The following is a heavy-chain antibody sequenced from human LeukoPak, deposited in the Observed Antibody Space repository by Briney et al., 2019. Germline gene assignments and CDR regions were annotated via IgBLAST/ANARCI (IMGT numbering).Heavy chain of an antibody. V-gene: IGHV4-59*01. Sequence: SETLSLTCTVSGGSISSYYWSRIRQPPGKGLEWIGYIYYSGSTNYNPSLESRVTISVDTSKNQFSLKLSSVTAADTAVYYCARTFPSPRRGGRYFLDYWGQGTLVTVSS. CDR2: IYYSGST. CDR1: GGSISSYY. CDR3: ARTFPSPRRGGRYFLDY. D-gene: IGHD3-10*01. J-gene: IGHJ4*02.